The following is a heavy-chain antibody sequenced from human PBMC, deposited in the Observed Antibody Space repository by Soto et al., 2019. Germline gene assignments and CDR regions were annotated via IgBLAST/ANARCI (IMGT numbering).Heavy chain of an antibody. CDR3: ARDYEQQLALDY. J-gene: IGHJ4*02. Sequence: GGSLRLSCAASGFTFSSYWMHWVRQAPGKGLVWVSRINSDGSSTSYADSVKGRFTISRDNAKNTLYLQMNSLRAEDTAGYYCARDYEQQLALDYWGQGTLVTVSS. V-gene: IGHV3-74*01. CDR1: GFTFSSYW. D-gene: IGHD6-13*01. CDR2: INSDGSST.